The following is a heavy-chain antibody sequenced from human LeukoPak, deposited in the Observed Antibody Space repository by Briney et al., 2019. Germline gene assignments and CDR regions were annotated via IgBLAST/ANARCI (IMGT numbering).Heavy chain of an antibody. CDR2: IWYDGSNK. CDR3: ARDRLAVADHANWFDP. CDR1: GFTFSSYE. V-gene: IGHV3-33*08. Sequence: GGSLRLSCAASGFTFSSYEMNWVRQAPGKGLEWVAVIWYDGSNKYYADSVKGRFTISRDNSKNTLYLQMNSLRAEDTAVYYCARDRLAVADHANWFDPWGQGTLVTVSS. J-gene: IGHJ5*02. D-gene: IGHD6-19*01.